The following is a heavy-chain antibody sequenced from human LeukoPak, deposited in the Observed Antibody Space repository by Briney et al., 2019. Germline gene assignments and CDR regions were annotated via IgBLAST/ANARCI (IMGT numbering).Heavy chain of an antibody. V-gene: IGHV3-30*02. CDR1: GFTFSSYG. CDR2: IRYDGSNK. J-gene: IGHJ5*02. D-gene: IGHD3-10*01. Sequence: GGSLRLSCAASGFTFSSYGIHWVRQAPGKGLEWVAFIRYDGSNKYYADSVKGRFTISRDNSKNTLYLQMNSLRAEDTAVYYCAKDRRVFLTMVRGPSNWFDPWGQGTLVTVSS. CDR3: AKDRRVFLTMVRGPSNWFDP.